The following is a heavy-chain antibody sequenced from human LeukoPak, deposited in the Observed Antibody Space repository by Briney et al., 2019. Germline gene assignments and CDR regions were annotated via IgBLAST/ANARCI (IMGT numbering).Heavy chain of an antibody. V-gene: IGHV3-48*03. CDR1: GFTFSSYE. D-gene: IGHD2-2*01. Sequence: GGSLRLSCAASGFTFSSYEMNWVRQAPGKGLDWVSYISSSGSTIYYADSVKGRFTISRDNAKNSLYLQMNSLRAEDTAVYYCAREDIVVVPATMGSWEPNWFDPWGQGTLLTVSS. CDR2: ISSSGSTI. J-gene: IGHJ5*02. CDR3: AREDIVVVPATMGSWEPNWFDP.